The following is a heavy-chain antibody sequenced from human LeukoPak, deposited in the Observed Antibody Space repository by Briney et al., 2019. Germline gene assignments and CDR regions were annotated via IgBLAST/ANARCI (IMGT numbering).Heavy chain of an antibody. CDR2: IFYSGST. CDR1: GASLHIYY. Sequence: SETLSLTCTVSGASLHIYYWSWIRQTPGKGLEWIGYIFYSGSTNYNPSLRSRVTISIDTSKNQFSLKLSSVTAADTAFYYCARHSSYYYGMDVWGQGTTVTVSS. J-gene: IGHJ6*02. CDR3: ARHSSYYYGMDV. D-gene: IGHD2-2*01. V-gene: IGHV4-59*08.